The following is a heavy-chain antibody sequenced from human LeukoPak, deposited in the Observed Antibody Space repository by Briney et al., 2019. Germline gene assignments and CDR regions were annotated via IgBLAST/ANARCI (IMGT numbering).Heavy chain of an antibody. Sequence: SETLSLTCTVSGGSVSSGSYYWSWIRQPPGKGLEWIGYIYYSGSTNYSPSFKSRVTISVDTSKNQFSLKLSSVTAADTAVYYCARGEWELLLWYYWGQGTLVTVSS. CDR3: ARGEWELLLWYY. D-gene: IGHD1-26*01. CDR2: IYYSGST. CDR1: GGSVSSGSYY. J-gene: IGHJ4*02. V-gene: IGHV4-61*01.